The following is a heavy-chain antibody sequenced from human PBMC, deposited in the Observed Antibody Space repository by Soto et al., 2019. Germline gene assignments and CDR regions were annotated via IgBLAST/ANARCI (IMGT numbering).Heavy chain of an antibody. D-gene: IGHD2-15*01. CDR2: IYPGDSNT. Sequence: GESLKISCKGSGYSFTSYWIGWVRQMPGKGLEWMGIIYPGDSNTRYSPSFQGQVTISADKSISTAYLQWSSLKASDTAMYYCASLRYCSGGRCGSGTAFDIWGQGTMVTVSS. J-gene: IGHJ3*02. CDR3: ASLRYCSGGRCGSGTAFDI. CDR1: GYSFTSYW. V-gene: IGHV5-51*01.